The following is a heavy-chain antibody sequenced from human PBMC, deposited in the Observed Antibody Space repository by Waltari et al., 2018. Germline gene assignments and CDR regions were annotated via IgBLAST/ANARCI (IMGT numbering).Heavy chain of an antibody. CDR3: AGTIAARPTYWYFDL. V-gene: IGHV4-59*08. J-gene: IGHJ2*01. Sequence: QVQLQESGPGLVKPSETLSLTCTVSGGSISSSYWSWIRQPPGKGLEWIGYIYYSGSTNYNPSLKSRVTISVDTSKNQFSLKLSSVTAADTAVYYCAGTIAARPTYWYFDLWGRGTLVTVSS. D-gene: IGHD6-6*01. CDR1: GGSISSSY. CDR2: IYYSGST.